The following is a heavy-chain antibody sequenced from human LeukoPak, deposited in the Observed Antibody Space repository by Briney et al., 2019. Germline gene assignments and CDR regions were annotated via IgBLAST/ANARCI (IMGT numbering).Heavy chain of an antibody. Sequence: PGGSLRLSCAASGFTFSSYRMNWVRQAPGKGLEWISYISSSSSTIYYADSVKGRFTISRDNAKNSLYLQMNSLRAEDTAVYYCVRNLAVAGTCFDSWGQGTLVTVSS. J-gene: IGHJ4*02. D-gene: IGHD6-19*01. CDR1: GFTFSSYR. CDR3: VRNLAVAGTCFDS. CDR2: ISSSSSTI. V-gene: IGHV3-48*01.